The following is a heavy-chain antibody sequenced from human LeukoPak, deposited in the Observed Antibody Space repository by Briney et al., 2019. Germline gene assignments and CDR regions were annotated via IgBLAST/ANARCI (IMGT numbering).Heavy chain of an antibody. V-gene: IGHV4-39*01. CDR2: IYYSGST. CDR3: ASAYGSGSYGIDY. Sequence: SETLSLTCTVSGGSISSSSYYWGWIRQPPGKGLEWIGSIYYSGSTYYNPSLKSRVTISVDTSKNQFSLKLSSVTAADTAVYYCASAYGSGSYGIDYWGQGTLVTVSS. J-gene: IGHJ4*02. D-gene: IGHD3-10*01. CDR1: GGSISSSSYY.